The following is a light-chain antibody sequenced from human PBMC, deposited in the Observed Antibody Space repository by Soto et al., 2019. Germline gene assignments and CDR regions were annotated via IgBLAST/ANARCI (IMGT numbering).Light chain of an antibody. CDR1: QSISSY. CDR3: HQSYSPPYT. V-gene: IGKV1-39*01. Sequence: DIQMTKSPSSLSASVGDRVTITCRASQSISSYLNWYQQKPGKAPKLLIYAASSLQSGFTSRFSGSGSGTDFTLKISSLQPEDFATYYYHQSYSPPYTFCKRTKLQIK. CDR2: AAS. J-gene: IGKJ2*01.